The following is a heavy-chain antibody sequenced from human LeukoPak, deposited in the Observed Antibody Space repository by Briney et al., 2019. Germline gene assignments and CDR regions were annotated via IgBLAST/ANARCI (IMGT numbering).Heavy chain of an antibody. J-gene: IGHJ3*02. CDR1: GYSFTSYW. Sequence: GESLKISCKGSGYSFTSYWIGWVRQMPGKGLEWMGIIYPGDSDTRYSPSFQGQVTISADKSISTAYLQWSSLKASDTAMYYCARHMRAYCGGDCYSNDAFDIWGQGTMVTVSS. CDR3: ARHMRAYCGGDCYSNDAFDI. V-gene: IGHV5-51*01. D-gene: IGHD2-21*02. CDR2: IYPGDSDT.